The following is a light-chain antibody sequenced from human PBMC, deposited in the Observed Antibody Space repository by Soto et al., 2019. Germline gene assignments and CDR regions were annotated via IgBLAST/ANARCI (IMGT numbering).Light chain of an antibody. Sequence: DIQMTQSPSTLSGSVGDRVTITCRASQTISSWLAWYQQKPWKAPKLLIYKASTLKSGLPSRFSGSGSGTVFTLTISSLQPDDFATYYCQHYKSYSEAFGQGTKVELK. CDR1: QTISSW. V-gene: IGKV1-5*03. CDR2: KAS. CDR3: QHYKSYSEA. J-gene: IGKJ1*01.